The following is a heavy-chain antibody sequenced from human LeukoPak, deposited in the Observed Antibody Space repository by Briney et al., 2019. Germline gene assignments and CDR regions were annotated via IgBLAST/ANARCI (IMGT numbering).Heavy chain of an antibody. V-gene: IGHV3-66*02. Sequence: GSLRLSCAAPGFIFSSNYMSWDRQAPGKGLEWVSVIYSGGSTYYADSVKGRFTISGDKSKNTLFLQMNSLRAEDTAVYYCARGVHDFWSGFYFDYWGQGTLVTVSS. CDR1: GFIFSSNY. CDR2: IYSGGST. D-gene: IGHD3-3*01. J-gene: IGHJ4*02. CDR3: ARGVHDFWSGFYFDY.